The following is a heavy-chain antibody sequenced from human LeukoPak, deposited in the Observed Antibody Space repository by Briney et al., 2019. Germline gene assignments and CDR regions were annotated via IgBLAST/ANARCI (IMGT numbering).Heavy chain of an antibody. V-gene: IGHV4-39*01. D-gene: IGHD3-10*01. CDR2: IYYSGST. CDR1: GGSISSSSYY. J-gene: IGHJ4*02. Sequence: TPSETLSLTCTVSGGSISSSSYYWGWFRQPPGKGLEWIGSIYYSGSTYYNPSLKSRVTISVDTSKNQFSLKLSSVTAADTAVYYCARHYGSGSYYNDYWGQGTLVTVSS. CDR3: ARHYGSGSYYNDY.